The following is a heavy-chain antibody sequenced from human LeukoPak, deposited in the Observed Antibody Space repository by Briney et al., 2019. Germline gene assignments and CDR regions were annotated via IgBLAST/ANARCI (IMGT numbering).Heavy chain of an antibody. CDR3: ARAPMVRGVPDYYYGMDV. J-gene: IGHJ6*02. CDR2: ISSSGSTI. V-gene: IGHV3-11*04. CDR1: GFTFSDYY. Sequence: GGSLRLSCAASGFTFSDYYMSWIRQAPGKGLEWVSYISSSGSTIYYADSVKGRFTISRDNAKNSLYLQMNSLRAEDTAVYYCARAPMVRGVPDYYYGMDVWGQGTTVTVSS. D-gene: IGHD3-10*01.